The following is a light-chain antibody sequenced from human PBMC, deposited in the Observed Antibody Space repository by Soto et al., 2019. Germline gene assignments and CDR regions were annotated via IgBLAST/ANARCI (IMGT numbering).Light chain of an antibody. CDR1: QSVGTN. Sequence: EIVMTQSPATLSVSPGERATLSCRASQSVGTNLAWYQQKPSQAPRLLLYAASTRATGIPARFSGSGSGTEFTLTISSLQSEDFAVYYCQQYNNWSFGQGTRLEIK. CDR3: QQYNNWS. CDR2: AAS. J-gene: IGKJ5*01. V-gene: IGKV3-15*01.